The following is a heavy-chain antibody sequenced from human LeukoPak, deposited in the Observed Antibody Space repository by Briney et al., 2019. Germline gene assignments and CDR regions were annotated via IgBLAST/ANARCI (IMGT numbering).Heavy chain of an antibody. CDR3: ARHSYRGYYYGMDV. Sequence: PSETLSLTCTVSSGSISSSSYYWGWIRQPPGKGLEWIGSIYYSGTTYYNPSLKSPVAISVDAPKNQFSLKLGSVTAADTAVYYCARHSYRGYYYGMDVWGQGTTVTVSS. J-gene: IGHJ6*02. CDR2: IYYSGTT. CDR1: SGSISSSSYY. D-gene: IGHD2-2*02. V-gene: IGHV4-39*01.